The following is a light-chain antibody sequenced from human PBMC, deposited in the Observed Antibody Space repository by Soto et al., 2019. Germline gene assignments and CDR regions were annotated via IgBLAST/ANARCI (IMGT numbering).Light chain of an antibody. CDR2: EVN. CDR1: SSDVGGYNY. Sequence: QSALTQPASVSGSPGQSITISCTGTSSDVGGYNYVSWYQHHPGKAPKLMIYEVNNRPSGVSNRFSGSKSGNTASLTISGLQADDEADYYCTSYTSNSTPVFGGGTKLTVL. J-gene: IGLJ3*02. CDR3: TSYTSNSTPV. V-gene: IGLV2-14*01.